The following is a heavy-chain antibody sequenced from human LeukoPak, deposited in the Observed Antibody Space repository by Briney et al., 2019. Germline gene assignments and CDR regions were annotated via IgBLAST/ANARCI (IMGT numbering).Heavy chain of an antibody. D-gene: IGHD2-2*01. Sequence: GASVKVSCKVSGYTLTELSMHWVRQAPGKGPEWMGGFDPEDGETIYAQKFQGRVTMTEDTSTDTAYMELVSLRSEDTAVYYCATVRSGPEYYFDDWGQGTLVTVSS. CDR1: GYTLTELS. V-gene: IGHV1-24*01. J-gene: IGHJ4*02. CDR2: FDPEDGET. CDR3: ATVRSGPEYYFDD.